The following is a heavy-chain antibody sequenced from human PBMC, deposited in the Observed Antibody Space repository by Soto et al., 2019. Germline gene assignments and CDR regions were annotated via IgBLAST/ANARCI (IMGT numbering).Heavy chain of an antibody. Sequence: PSETLSLTCTVSGGSVSTYYWSWIRQPPGKGLEWIAYIYYSGSTSYNPSLKSRVTISLDTSKNQFSLKLSSVTAADTAVYYCARTYDDSGPNSGGYGFDIWGPGTMV. D-gene: IGHD3-22*01. CDR2: IYYSGST. J-gene: IGHJ3*02. CDR3: ARTYDDSGPNSGGYGFDI. V-gene: IGHV4-59*02. CDR1: GGSVSTYY.